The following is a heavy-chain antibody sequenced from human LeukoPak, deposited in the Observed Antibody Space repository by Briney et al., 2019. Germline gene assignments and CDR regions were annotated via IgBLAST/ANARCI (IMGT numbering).Heavy chain of an antibody. Sequence: ASVKVSCKASGYTFTSYDINWVRQATGQGLEWMGWMNPNSGNTGYAQKFQGRVTMARNTSISTAYMELSSLRSEDTAVYYCARGPYYYDSSGRAFDIWGQGTMVTVSS. CDR1: GYTFTSYD. V-gene: IGHV1-8*01. D-gene: IGHD3-22*01. CDR2: MNPNSGNT. J-gene: IGHJ3*02. CDR3: ARGPYYYDSSGRAFDI.